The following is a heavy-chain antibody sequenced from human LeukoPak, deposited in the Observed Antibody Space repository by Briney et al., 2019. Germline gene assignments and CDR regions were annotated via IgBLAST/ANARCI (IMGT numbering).Heavy chain of an antibody. V-gene: IGHV5-51*01. Sequence: GESLKISCKGSGYSFTSYWIGWVRQMPGKGLEWMGIIYPGDSDTRYSPSFQGQVTISADKSISTAYLQWSSLKASDTAMYYCARRASRESSSWYGRGYNWFDPWGQGTLVTVSS. D-gene: IGHD6-13*01. CDR3: ARRASRESSSWYGRGYNWFDP. CDR2: IYPGDSDT. CDR1: GYSFTSYW. J-gene: IGHJ5*02.